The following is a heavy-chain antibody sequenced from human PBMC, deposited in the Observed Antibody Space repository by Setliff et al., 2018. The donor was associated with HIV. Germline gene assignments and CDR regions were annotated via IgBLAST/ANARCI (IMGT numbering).Heavy chain of an antibody. V-gene: IGHV4-59*08. CDR1: NGSISSHY. J-gene: IGHJ4*02. CDR3: ARGRSGPYFDY. Sequence: SETLSLTCTVSNGSISSHYWSWIRQPPGKGLEWIGNMYYSGSTNYNPSLKSRVTISIDTSKNQFSLKLSSVTAADTAVYYCARGRSGPYFDYWGQGTLVTV. D-gene: IGHD3-10*01. CDR2: MYYSGST.